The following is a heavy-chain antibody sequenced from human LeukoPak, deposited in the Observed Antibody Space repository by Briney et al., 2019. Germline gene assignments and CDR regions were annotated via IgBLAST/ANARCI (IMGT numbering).Heavy chain of an antibody. CDR2: LTGDGNT. D-gene: IGHD1-20*01. CDR3: AKVKWKLIGYFDY. CDR1: GFTFTSYA. Sequence: GSLGLSCAASGFTFTSYAMSWVRQAPGKGLEWVSVLTGDGNTYYADSVKGRFTNSRDDSKNTLFLQMNSLRAEDTAVYFCAKVKWKLIGYFDYWGQGTLVTVSS. V-gene: IGHV3-23*01. J-gene: IGHJ4*02.